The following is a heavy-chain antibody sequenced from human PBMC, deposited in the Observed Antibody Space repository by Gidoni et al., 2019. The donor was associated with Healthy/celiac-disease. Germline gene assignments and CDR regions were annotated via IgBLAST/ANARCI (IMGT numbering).Heavy chain of an antibody. CDR1: GGSISSGDYY. CDR2: IYYSGST. J-gene: IGHJ5*02. Sequence: QVQLQESGPGLVKPSQTLSLTCTVSGGSISSGDYYWSWIRQPPGKGLEWIGYIYYSGSTYYNPSLKSRVTISVDTSKNQFSLKLSSVTAADTAVYYCARVGGYGDFYNWFDPWGQGTLVTVSS. V-gene: IGHV4-30-4*01. CDR3: ARVGGYGDFYNWFDP. D-gene: IGHD4-17*01.